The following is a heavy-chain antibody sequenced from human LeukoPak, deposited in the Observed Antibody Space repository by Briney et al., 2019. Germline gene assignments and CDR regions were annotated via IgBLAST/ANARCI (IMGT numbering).Heavy chain of an antibody. V-gene: IGHV3-48*03. J-gene: IGHJ6*03. Sequence: GGSLRLSCAASGFTLSSYEMNWVRQAPGKGLEWVSYISGSGSAIYYADSVKGRFTISRDNAKNSLYLQMNSLRAEDTAVYYCARDGYHYYGSGTYFGYYYMDVWGKGTTVTISS. CDR1: GFTLSSYE. CDR2: ISGSGSAI. D-gene: IGHD3-10*01. CDR3: ARDGYHYYGSGTYFGYYYMDV.